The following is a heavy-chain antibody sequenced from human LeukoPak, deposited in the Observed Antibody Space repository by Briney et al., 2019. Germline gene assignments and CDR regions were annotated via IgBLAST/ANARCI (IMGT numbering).Heavy chain of an antibody. CDR1: GFTFSESY. Sequence: PGGSLRLSCAASGFTFSESYMTWIRQDPGKGLELVSYISQTGGSTYYADSVRGRFTISRDNAKNSLYLQMNSLRAEDTAMYYCRRGHWGLDYWGQGTLVTVSS. V-gene: IGHV3-11*04. CDR2: ISQTGGST. D-gene: IGHD7-27*01. CDR3: RRGHWGLDY. J-gene: IGHJ4*02.